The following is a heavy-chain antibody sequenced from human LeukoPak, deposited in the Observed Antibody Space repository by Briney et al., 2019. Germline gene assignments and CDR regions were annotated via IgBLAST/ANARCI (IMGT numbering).Heavy chain of an antibody. D-gene: IGHD3-16*01. CDR3: ARDNDSRDPPHFDY. CDR2: INPNSGGT. V-gene: IGHV1-2*02. J-gene: IGHJ4*02. CDR1: GYTFTGYY. Sequence: ASVRVSCMASGYTFTGYYMHWVRQAPGQGLEWRGWINPNSGGTNYAQKFQGRVTMTRDTSISTAYMELSRLRSDDTAAYYCARDNDSRDPPHFDYWGQGTLVTVSS.